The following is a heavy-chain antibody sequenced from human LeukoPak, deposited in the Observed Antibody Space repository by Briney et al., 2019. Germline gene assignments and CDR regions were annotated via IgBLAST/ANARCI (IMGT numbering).Heavy chain of an antibody. V-gene: IGHV3-30*04. CDR2: ISYDGSDH. J-gene: IGHJ6*03. CDR3: ARVVGGGKYYFYYMNV. CDR1: GFTFESYT. D-gene: IGHD2-15*01. Sequence: PGGSLRLSCAASGFTFESYTMHWVRQAPGKGLEWVAVISYDGSDHNYPDSVKGRFTISRDNSKNTLYLQMNSLKPEGTALYYCARVVGGGKYYFYYMNVWGKGTTVIVSS.